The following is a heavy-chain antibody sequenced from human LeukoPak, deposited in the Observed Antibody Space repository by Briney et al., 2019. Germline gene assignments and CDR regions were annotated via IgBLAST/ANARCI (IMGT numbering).Heavy chain of an antibody. V-gene: IGHV5-51*01. CDR3: AITYYYDSSPPRAFDI. CDR1: GYSFTSYW. J-gene: IGHJ3*02. D-gene: IGHD3-22*01. Sequence: GESLQISCKGSGYSFTSYWIGWVRPMPGKGLEWMGIIYPGDSDTRYSPSFQGQVTISADKSISTAYLQWSSLKASDTAMYYCAITYYYDSSPPRAFDIWGQGTMVTVSS. CDR2: IYPGDSDT.